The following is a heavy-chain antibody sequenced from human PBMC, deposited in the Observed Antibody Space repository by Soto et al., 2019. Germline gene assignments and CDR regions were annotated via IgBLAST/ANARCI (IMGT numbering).Heavy chain of an antibody. Sequence: QVLLQQWGAGRLKPSETLSLTCAVYGGSFIDYSWGWIRQSPGKGLEWIGEINHSGSANYNPSLKSRVTISVDTSKNQFSLKLYSMTAADAAVYYCARVSDYWSQGTLVTVSS. CDR2: INHSGSA. CDR1: GGSFIDYS. V-gene: IGHV4-34*01. J-gene: IGHJ4*02. CDR3: ARVSDY.